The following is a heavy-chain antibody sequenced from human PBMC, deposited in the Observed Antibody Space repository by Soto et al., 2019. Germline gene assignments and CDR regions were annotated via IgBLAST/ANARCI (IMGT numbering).Heavy chain of an antibody. Sequence: EVQLVESGGGLVQPGGSLRLSCAASGFSFDSYWMHWVRQAPGQGPVWVSSIDYDGTNTNYAASVKGRCTISRDNAKNTLYLQMNSLRPEDTAVYYCARGPRASSGGTGAYWGQGTLVTVSS. CDR1: GFSFDSYW. D-gene: IGHD2-2*01. J-gene: IGHJ1*01. CDR3: ARGPRASSGGTGAY. CDR2: IDYDGTNT. V-gene: IGHV3-74*01.